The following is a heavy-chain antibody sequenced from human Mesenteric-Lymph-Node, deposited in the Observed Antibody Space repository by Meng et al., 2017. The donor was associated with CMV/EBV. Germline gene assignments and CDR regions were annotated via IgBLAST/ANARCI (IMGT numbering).Heavy chain of an antibody. CDR2: ISPSGATT. Sequence: GGSLRPSCAASGFTSSSYSMNWVRQAPGKGLEWVSAISPSGATTSYADPVKGRFTISRDNSKNTLSLQMNSLRAEDTAVYYCAKGYCGSGSCSRAYFDHWGQGTLVTVSS. CDR1: GFTSSSYS. CDR3: AKGYCGSGSCSRAYFDH. J-gene: IGHJ4*02. D-gene: IGHD2-2*01. V-gene: IGHV3-23*01.